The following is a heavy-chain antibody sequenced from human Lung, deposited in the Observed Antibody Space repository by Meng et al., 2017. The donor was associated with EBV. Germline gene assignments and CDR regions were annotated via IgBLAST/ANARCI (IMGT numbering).Heavy chain of an antibody. V-gene: IGHV1-46*01. D-gene: IGHD5-24*01. J-gene: IGHJ4*02. CDR1: GYTFTSYY. Sequence: QVQLVQSGAEVKKPWASMKVSCKASGYTFTSYYIHWVRQAPGQGLEWMGVINPSGGSTTYSQKFQGRLAMTRDTSTSAVYMELSSLRSEDTAIYYCARSPLDGYNYHFDYWGQGTLVTVSS. CDR2: INPSGGST. CDR3: ARSPLDGYNYHFDY.